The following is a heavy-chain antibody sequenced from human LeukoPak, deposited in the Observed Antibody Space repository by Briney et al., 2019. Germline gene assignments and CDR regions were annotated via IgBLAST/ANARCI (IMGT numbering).Heavy chain of an antibody. CDR3: AGYHQWFLNDR. CDR2: IYSGGST. CDR1: GFTVSSNY. V-gene: IGHV3-66*01. J-gene: IGHJ5*02. Sequence: GGSLRLSCAASGFTVSSNYMSWVRQAPGKGLEWVSVIYSGGSTYYADSVKGRFTISRDNSKNTLYLQMNSLRAEDTAVYYCAGYHQWFLNDRWGQGTLVTVSS. D-gene: IGHD2-8*01.